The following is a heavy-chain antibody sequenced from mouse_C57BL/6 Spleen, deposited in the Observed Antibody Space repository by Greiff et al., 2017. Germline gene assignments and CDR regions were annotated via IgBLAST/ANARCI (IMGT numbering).Heavy chain of an antibody. CDR3: ARDLEGCFAY. V-gene: IGHV1-81*01. CDR1: GYTFTSYG. Sequence: LQESGAELARPGASVKLSCKASGYTFTSYGISWVKQRTGQGLEWIGEIYPRSGNTYYNEKFKGKATLTADKSSSTAYMELRSLTSEDSAVYFCARDLEGCFAYWGQGTLVTVSA. J-gene: IGHJ3*01. CDR2: IYPRSGNT.